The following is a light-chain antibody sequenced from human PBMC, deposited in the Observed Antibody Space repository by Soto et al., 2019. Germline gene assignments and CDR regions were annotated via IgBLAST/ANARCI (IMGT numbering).Light chain of an antibody. CDR3: QQCATAPLT. J-gene: IGKJ1*01. Sequence: EIVLTQSPGTLSLFPGERATLSCRASQSVPRNFLAWYQHKPGQAPRLLIDDESNRATGIPDRFSGSGSGTDFTLTISSLEPEDSAVYYCQQCATAPLTFGQGTKVEIK. CDR1: QSVPRNF. CDR2: DES. V-gene: IGKV3-20*01.